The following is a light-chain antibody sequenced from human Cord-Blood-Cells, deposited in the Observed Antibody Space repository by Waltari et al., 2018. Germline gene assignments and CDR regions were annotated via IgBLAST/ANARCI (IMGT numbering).Light chain of an antibody. CDR3: QQYDSYPFT. CDR1: HGISSY. CDR2: AAS. J-gene: IGKJ4*01. Sequence: AIRMTKSPSSFSASTGDRVTITCRASHGISSYLAWYQQKPGKAPKLLIYAASTLQSGVPARFSGSGSGTDFTLTISCLQSEDFATYYCQQYDSYPFTFGGGTKLEIK. V-gene: IGKV1-8*01.